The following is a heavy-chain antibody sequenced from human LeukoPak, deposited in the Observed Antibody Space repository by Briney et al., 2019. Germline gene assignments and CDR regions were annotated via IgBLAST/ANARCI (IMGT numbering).Heavy chain of an antibody. Sequence: PSQTLSLTCTVSGGSISSGSYYWSWIRQPPGKGLEWIGYIYYSGSTNYNPSLKSRVTISVDTSKNQFSLKLSSVTAADTAVYYCAREVRGLGYCSGGSCYGIDPWGQGTLVTVS. CDR1: GGSISSGSYY. D-gene: IGHD2-15*01. CDR2: IYYSGST. V-gene: IGHV4-61*01. CDR3: AREVRGLGYCSGGSCYGIDP. J-gene: IGHJ5*02.